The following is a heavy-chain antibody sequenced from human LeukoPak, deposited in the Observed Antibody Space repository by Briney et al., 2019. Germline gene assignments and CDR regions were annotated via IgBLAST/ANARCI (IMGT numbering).Heavy chain of an antibody. J-gene: IGHJ4*02. CDR3: ARGRSDGSGSYYNALTPFDY. CDR1: AYTFTSYG. CDR2: ISAYNGNT. V-gene: IGHV1-18*01. D-gene: IGHD3-10*01. Sequence: GASVKVSCKASAYTFTSYGISWVRQAPGQGLEWMGWISAYNGNTKYAQKLQGRVTMTTDKSTSTAYMELRSLRFDATAVYYCARGRSDGSGSYYNALTPFDYWGQGNLVTVSS.